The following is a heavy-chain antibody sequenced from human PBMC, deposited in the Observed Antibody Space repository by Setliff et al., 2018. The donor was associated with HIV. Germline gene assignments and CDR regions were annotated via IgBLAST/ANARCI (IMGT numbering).Heavy chain of an antibody. V-gene: IGHV3-30*04. CDR3: ARENYDILTGYYDY. CDR1: GFIFSSYA. J-gene: IGHJ4*02. Sequence: LRLSCAASGFIFSSYAMDWVRQAPGKGLEWVAVISYDGSKKYYADSVKGRFTISRDNSKNTLYLQMNSLRAEDTAVYYCARENYDILTGYYDYWGQGTLVTVPQ. CDR2: ISYDGSKK. D-gene: IGHD3-9*01.